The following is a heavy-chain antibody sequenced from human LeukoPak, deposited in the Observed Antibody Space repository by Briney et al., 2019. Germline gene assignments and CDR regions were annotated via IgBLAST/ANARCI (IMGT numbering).Heavy chain of an antibody. CDR3: ARGLRGYSSSWSYYFDY. J-gene: IGHJ4*02. CDR1: GFTFSSYA. D-gene: IGHD6-13*01. V-gene: IGHV3-64*01. CDR2: ISSNGGST. Sequence: GGSLRLSCAASGFTFSSYAMHWVRQAPGKGLEYVSAISSNGGSTYYANSVKGRFTISRDNSKNTLYLQMGSLRAEDMAVYYCARGLRGYSSSWSYYFDYWGQGTLVTVSS.